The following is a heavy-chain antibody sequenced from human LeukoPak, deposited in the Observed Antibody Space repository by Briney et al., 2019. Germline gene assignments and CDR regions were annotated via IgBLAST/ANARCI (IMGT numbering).Heavy chain of an antibody. Sequence: GGSLRLSCAASGFTFSTYSMNWVRQAPGKGLEWVSSISRSGSYIYYADSVKGRFTISRDNAKNSLYLQMNSLRAEDTAVYYCARGGSYLSAFDIWGQGTMVTVSS. CDR3: ARGGSYLSAFDI. CDR2: ISRSGSYI. J-gene: IGHJ3*02. CDR1: GFTFSTYS. D-gene: IGHD1-26*01. V-gene: IGHV3-21*04.